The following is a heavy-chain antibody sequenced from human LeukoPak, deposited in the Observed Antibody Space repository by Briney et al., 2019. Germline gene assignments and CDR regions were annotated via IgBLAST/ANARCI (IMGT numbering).Heavy chain of an antibody. CDR1: GYTFTGYY. J-gene: IGHJ3*02. CDR2: INPNSGAT. D-gene: IGHD3-3*01. CDR3: AVITIFGVVIGGKTFDI. V-gene: IGHV1-2*02. Sequence: ASVKVSCKASGYTFTGYYMHWVRQAPGQGLEWMGWINPNSGATNYVQKFQGRVTMTRDTSVNTAYMELSRLRSDDTAMYYRAVITIFGVVIGGKTFDIWGQGTMVTVSS.